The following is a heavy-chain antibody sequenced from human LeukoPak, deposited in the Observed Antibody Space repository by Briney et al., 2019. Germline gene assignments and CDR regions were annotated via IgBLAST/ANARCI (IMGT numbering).Heavy chain of an antibody. CDR3: AKLYYDILTGYYKGDVFDI. J-gene: IGHJ3*02. Sequence: GRSLRLSCAASGFTFSTYGVHWVRQAPGKGLEWVAVISYDGSSKYYADSVKGRFTISRDNSKNTLYLQMNSLRAEDTAVYYCAKLYYDILTGYYKGDVFDIRGQGTVVTVSS. CDR2: ISYDGSSK. CDR1: GFTFSTYG. V-gene: IGHV3-30*18. D-gene: IGHD3-9*01.